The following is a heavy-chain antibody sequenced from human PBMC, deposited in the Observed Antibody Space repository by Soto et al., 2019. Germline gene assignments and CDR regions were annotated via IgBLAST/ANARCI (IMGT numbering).Heavy chain of an antibody. CDR3: AKDQALGASHGID. V-gene: IGHV3-30*18. Sequence: QVQLVESGGGVVQPGRSLRLSCAASGFTFNNYGIHWVRQAPGKGLEWVAAISNDGSDKYYGDSVKGRLAISRDNSRNTVYLQMNSLRTEDTAMYYCAKDQALGASHGIDWGQGTMVTVSS. J-gene: IGHJ3*01. D-gene: IGHD1-26*01. CDR1: GFTFNNYG. CDR2: ISNDGSDK.